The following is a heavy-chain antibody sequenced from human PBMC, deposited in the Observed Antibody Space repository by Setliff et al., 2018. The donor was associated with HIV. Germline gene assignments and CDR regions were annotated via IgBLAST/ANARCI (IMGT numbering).Heavy chain of an antibody. CDR2: IHYGGFF. D-gene: IGHD6-19*01. CDR1: GGSFRSSRYY. CDR3: ARDRVAVAGPAYYFDY. Sequence: PSETLSLTCTVSGGSFRSSRYYWGWIRQPPGKGLEWIGNIHYGGFFWYSPSLKSRVTISVDTSKNQFSLKLSSVTAADTAVYYCARDRVAVAGPAYYFDYWGQGTLVTVSS. J-gene: IGHJ4*02. V-gene: IGHV4-39*07.